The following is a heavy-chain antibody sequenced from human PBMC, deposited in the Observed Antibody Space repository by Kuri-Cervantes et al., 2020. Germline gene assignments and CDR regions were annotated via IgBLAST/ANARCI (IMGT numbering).Heavy chain of an antibody. J-gene: IGHJ5*02. CDR2: INHSGIT. Sequence: ESLKISCAVSGYSISSGYYWGWIRQPPGKGLEWIEEINHSGITKYNPSLKSRVTISIDTSKDQFSLKLNSVTAADTAVYHCARGTPLIRPGNWFDPWGQGTLVTVSS. CDR1: GYSISSGYY. CDR3: ARGTPLIRPGNWFDP. D-gene: IGHD2-21*01. V-gene: IGHV4-38-2*01.